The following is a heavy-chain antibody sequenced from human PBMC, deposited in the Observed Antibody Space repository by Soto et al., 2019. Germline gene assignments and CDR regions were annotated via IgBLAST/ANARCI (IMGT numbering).Heavy chain of an antibody. Sequence: LRLSCAASGFTFRSYWMHWVRQAPGKGLVWVSHINSDGSSTNYADSVKGRFTVSRDNAKDTLYLQMNSLRAEDTAVYYCARVGGDWNYDYFDYWGQGTLVTVSS. D-gene: IGHD1-7*01. CDR3: ARVGGDWNYDYFDY. V-gene: IGHV3-74*01. CDR2: INSDGSST. J-gene: IGHJ4*02. CDR1: GFTFRSYW.